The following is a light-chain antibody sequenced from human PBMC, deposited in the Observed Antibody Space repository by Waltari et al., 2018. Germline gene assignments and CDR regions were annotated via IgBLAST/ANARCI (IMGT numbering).Light chain of an antibody. CDR1: SSDIGSYNF. J-gene: IGLJ3*02. CDR2: EVN. Sequence: QSALTQPASVSGSPGQSITFPRTGTSSDIGSYNFVSWYQQHPGKPPKLMIYEVNKRPSGVSDRFSGSKSDNMASLTISGLQAEDEADYFCCSYAGSSTMVFGGGTKVTVL. V-gene: IGLV2-23*02. CDR3: CSYAGSSTMV.